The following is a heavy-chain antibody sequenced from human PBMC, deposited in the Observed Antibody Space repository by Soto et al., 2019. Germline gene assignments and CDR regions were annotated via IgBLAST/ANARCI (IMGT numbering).Heavy chain of an antibody. V-gene: IGHV4-39*01. Sequence: PSETLSLTCTVSGGSISSSSYYWGWIRQPPGKGLEWIGSIYYSGSTYYNPSLKSRVTISVDTSKNQFSLKLSSVTAADTAVYYCARHGGENLWGMDVWGQGTTVTVSS. CDR1: GGSISSSSYY. CDR2: IYYSGST. D-gene: IGHD3-10*01. J-gene: IGHJ6*02. CDR3: ARHGGENLWGMDV.